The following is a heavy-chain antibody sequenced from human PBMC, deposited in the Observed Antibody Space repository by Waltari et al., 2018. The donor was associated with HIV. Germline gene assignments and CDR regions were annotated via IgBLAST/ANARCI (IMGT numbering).Heavy chain of an antibody. J-gene: IGHJ4*02. Sequence: VQLLEPGGGLVQSGGGLTLSCAASGSGFSGYARIGVRQGPGKGLEWVSAIGGGGDRSYYVDSVKGRFTISRDNSKNTLSLQMNGLRAEDKAVYYCVKGGGYYDSTGNVPFDYWGQGSLVTVSS. V-gene: IGHV3-23*01. D-gene: IGHD3-3*01. CDR2: IGGGGDRS. CDR3: VKGGGYYDSTGNVPFDY. CDR1: GSGFSGYA.